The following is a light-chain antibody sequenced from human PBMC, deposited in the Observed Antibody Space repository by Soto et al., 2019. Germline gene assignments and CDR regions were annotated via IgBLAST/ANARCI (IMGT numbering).Light chain of an antibody. CDR2: DVN. J-gene: IGLJ2*01. Sequence: QSALTQPASVSGSPGQSITISCTGISSDIGGYNFVSWYQQHPGKAPKLMLYDVNIRPSGVSNRFSGSKSGNTASLTISGLQAEDDADYYCTSWTTSTTMLFGGGTKLTVL. CDR1: SSDIGGYNF. V-gene: IGLV2-14*03. CDR3: TSWTTSTTML.